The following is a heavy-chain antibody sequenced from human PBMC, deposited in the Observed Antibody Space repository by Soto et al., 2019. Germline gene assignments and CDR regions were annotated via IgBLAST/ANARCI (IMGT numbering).Heavy chain of an antibody. Sequence: GGSLRLSCAASGFTFSSYAMHWVRQAPGKGLEWVAVISYDGSNKYYADSVKGRFTISRDNSKNTLYLQVNSLRAEDTAVYYCARISNGYSSGWPFDYWGQGTLVTVSS. D-gene: IGHD6-19*01. CDR2: ISYDGSNK. CDR1: GFTFSSYA. J-gene: IGHJ4*02. CDR3: ARISNGYSSGWPFDY. V-gene: IGHV3-30-3*01.